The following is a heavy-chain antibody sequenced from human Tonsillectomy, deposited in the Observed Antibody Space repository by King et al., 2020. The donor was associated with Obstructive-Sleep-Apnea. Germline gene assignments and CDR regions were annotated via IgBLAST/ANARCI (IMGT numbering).Heavy chain of an antibody. V-gene: IGHV3-20*01. CDR1: GFTFDDYG. D-gene: IGHD3-10*01. Sequence: VQLVESGGGVVRPGGSLRLSCAASGFTFDDYGMSWVRQAPGKGLEWVSGINWNGGSTGYAESVKGRFTISRDNAKNSLYLQMNSLRAEDTALYHCARGRAYYYGSGSGEGAFDIWGQGTMVTVSS. J-gene: IGHJ3*02. CDR2: INWNGGST. CDR3: ARGRAYYYGSGSGEGAFDI.